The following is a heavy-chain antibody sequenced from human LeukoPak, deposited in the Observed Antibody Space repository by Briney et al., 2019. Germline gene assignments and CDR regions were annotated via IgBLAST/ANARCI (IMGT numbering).Heavy chain of an antibody. Sequence: GGPLRLSCAASGFTFSTYGMHWVRQAPGKGLEWVTFIRYDGSNKYYADSVKGRFTISRDNSKNTLYLQMNSLRAEDTAVYYCARVSITMVRGVHYYMDVWGKGTTVTVSS. CDR1: GFTFSTYG. J-gene: IGHJ6*03. CDR3: ARVSITMVRGVHYYMDV. D-gene: IGHD3-10*01. CDR2: IRYDGSNK. V-gene: IGHV3-30*02.